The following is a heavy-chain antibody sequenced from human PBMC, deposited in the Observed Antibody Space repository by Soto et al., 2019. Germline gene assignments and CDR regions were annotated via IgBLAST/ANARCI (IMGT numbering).Heavy chain of an antibody. CDR3: ARPIGSSPLSDY. CDR2: IIPIFGTA. J-gene: IGHJ4*02. D-gene: IGHD3-10*01. CDR1: GGTFSNYT. Sequence: QVQLVQSGAEVKKPGSSVKVSCKASGGTFSNYTINWVRQAPGQGLEWMGGIIPIFGTASYAQKFQGRVTITADESTSTAYMELSSLRSEDTAVYYCARPIGSSPLSDYWGQGTLVTVSS. V-gene: IGHV1-69*01.